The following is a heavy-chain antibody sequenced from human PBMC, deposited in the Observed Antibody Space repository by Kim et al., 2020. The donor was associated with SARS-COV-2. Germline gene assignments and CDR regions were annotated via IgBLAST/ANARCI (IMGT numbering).Heavy chain of an antibody. CDR1: GGSISSGGYY. CDR2: ISYSGSA. J-gene: IGHJ4*02. V-gene: IGHV4-31*03. CDR3: ASAPRITIFGVVNHFDY. D-gene: IGHD3-3*01. Sequence: SETLSLTCTVSGGSISSGGYYWSWIRQHPGKGLEWIGYISYSGSAYYNPSLKSRVTISVDTSKNQFSLKLSSVTAADTAVYFCASAPRITIFGVVNHFDYWGQGALVTVSS.